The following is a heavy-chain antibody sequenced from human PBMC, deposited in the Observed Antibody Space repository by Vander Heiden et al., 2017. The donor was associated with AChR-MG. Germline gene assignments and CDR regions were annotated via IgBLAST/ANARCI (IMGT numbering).Heavy chain of an antibody. V-gene: IGHV3-9*01. CDR2: ISWNSGSI. D-gene: IGHD3-10*01. J-gene: IGHJ4*02. Sequence: EVQLVESGGGLVQPGRSLRLSCAASGFTFDDYAMHWVRQAPGKGLEWVSGISWNSGSIGYADSVKGRFTISRDNAKNSLYLQMNSLRAEDTALYYCAKDIEAYYGSGSYYDYWGQGTLVTVSS. CDR3: AKDIEAYYGSGSYYDY. CDR1: GFTFDDYA.